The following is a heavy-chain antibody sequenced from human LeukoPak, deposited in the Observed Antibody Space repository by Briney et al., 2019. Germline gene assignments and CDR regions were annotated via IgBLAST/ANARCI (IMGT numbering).Heavy chain of an antibody. CDR2: ISGGGGRT. V-gene: IGHV3-23*01. Sequence: SGGPLRLSCVASGFMFNKYGMSWVRQAPGKGLEWVSVISGGGGRTYYGDSVKGRFTISRDNSKNTVYLQMNSLRAEDTAVYYCAKDVRDIVVLIDTYMYWGQGTLVTVSS. CDR1: GFMFNKYG. J-gene: IGHJ4*02. D-gene: IGHD2-21*01. CDR3: AKDVRDIVVLIDTYMY.